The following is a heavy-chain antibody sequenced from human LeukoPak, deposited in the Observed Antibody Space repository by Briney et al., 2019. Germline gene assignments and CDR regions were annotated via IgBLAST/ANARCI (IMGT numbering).Heavy chain of an antibody. D-gene: IGHD1-26*01. CDR2: INHSGST. J-gene: IGHJ5*02. Sequence: SSETLSLTCAVYGGSFSGYYWSWIRQPPGKGLEWIGEINHSGSTNYNPSLKSRVTISVDTSKNQFSLKLSSVTAADTAVYYCARGLPTGKLLSSWFDPWGQGTLVTVSS. CDR3: ARGLPTGKLLSSWFDP. V-gene: IGHV4-34*01. CDR1: GGSFSGYY.